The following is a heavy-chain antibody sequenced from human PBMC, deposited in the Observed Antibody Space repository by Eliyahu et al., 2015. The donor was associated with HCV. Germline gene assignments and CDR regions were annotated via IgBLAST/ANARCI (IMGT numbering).Heavy chain of an antibody. CDR2: VYWDDDK. CDR3: AHRRVYGSPGGVDV. V-gene: IGHV2-5*02. J-gene: IGHJ6*02. CDR1: GFSLTTSGVA. Sequence: QITLKESGPTLAKPTQTLTLTCSFSGFSLTTSGVAVGWIRQPPGXAPEWLALVYWDDDKRYSPSLRNRLTITKDTSKNQVVLTLTNLDPVDTATYYCAHRRVYGSPGGVDVWGPGTTVTVSS. D-gene: IGHD6-13*01.